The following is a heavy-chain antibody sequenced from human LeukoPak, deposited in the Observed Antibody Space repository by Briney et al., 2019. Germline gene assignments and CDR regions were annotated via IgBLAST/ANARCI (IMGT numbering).Heavy chain of an antibody. D-gene: IGHD5-12*01. CDR1: GGSISSSSYY. Sequence: SETLPLTCTVSGGSISSSSYYWGWIRQPPGKGLEWIGSIYYSGSTYYNPSLKSRVTISVDTSKNQFSLKLSSVTAADTAVYYCARHASGYDSGNYYYYMDVWGKGTTVTVSS. CDR3: ARHASGYDSGNYYYYMDV. J-gene: IGHJ6*03. CDR2: IYYSGST. V-gene: IGHV4-39*01.